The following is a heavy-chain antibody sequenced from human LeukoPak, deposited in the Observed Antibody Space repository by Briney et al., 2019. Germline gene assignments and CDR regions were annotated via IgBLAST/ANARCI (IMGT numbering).Heavy chain of an antibody. Sequence: ETLSLTCAVYGGSFSGYYWSWIRQPPGKGLEWIGEINHSGSTNYNPSLKSRVTISVDTSKNQFSLQLSSVTAADTAVYYCARGPPVRFLEWLLSHFDYWGQGTLVTVSS. CDR1: GGSFSGYY. D-gene: IGHD3-3*01. V-gene: IGHV4-34*01. CDR3: ARGPPVRFLEWLLSHFDY. J-gene: IGHJ4*02. CDR2: INHSGST.